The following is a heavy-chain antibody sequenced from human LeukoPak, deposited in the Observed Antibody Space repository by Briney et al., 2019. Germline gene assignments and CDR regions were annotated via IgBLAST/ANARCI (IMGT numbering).Heavy chain of an antibody. V-gene: IGHV3-23*01. J-gene: IGHJ4*02. CDR2: IGGSRGSP. CDR1: GFTFSSYA. CDR3: AKNKRDFGDYWYYFDS. D-gene: IGHD4-17*01. Sequence: PGGSLRLSCAASGFTFSSYAMTWVRQAPGKGLEWVSTIGGSRGSPYFADSVKGRFGISRDNSKNTLYLQMDSLRAEDTALYYCAKNKRDFGDYWYYFDSWGQGTLVTVSS.